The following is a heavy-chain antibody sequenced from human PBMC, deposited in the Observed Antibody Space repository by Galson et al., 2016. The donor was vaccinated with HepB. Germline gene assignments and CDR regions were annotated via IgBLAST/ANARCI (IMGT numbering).Heavy chain of an antibody. CDR1: GFTVSTNY. D-gene: IGHD2-15*01. Sequence: SLRLSCAASGFTVSTNYMSWVRQTPGKGLEWVSVIYSGGGTFYADSVKGRFTISRDNSKNTVYLQMNSLRAEDTAVYYCARGLTYCNGDICYNWFDPWGQGTLVTVSS. V-gene: IGHV3-53*01. CDR2: IYSGGGT. CDR3: ARGLTYCNGDICYNWFDP. J-gene: IGHJ5*02.